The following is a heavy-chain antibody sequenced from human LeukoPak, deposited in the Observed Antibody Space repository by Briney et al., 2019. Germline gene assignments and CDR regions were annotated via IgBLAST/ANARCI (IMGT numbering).Heavy chain of an antibody. V-gene: IGHV3-66*01. J-gene: IGHJ4*02. CDR2: IYSGGST. Sequence: QTGGSLRLSCAASGFTVSSNYMSWVRQAPGKGLEWVSVIYSGGSTYYADSVKGRFTISRDNSKNTLYLQLNSLRAEDTAVYHCARDMTTVTTGDYWGQGTLVTVSS. CDR3: ARDMTTVTTGDY. D-gene: IGHD4-17*01. CDR1: GFTVSSNY.